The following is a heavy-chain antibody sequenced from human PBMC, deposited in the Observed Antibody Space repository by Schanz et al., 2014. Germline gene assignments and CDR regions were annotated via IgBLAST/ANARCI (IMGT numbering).Heavy chain of an antibody. Sequence: QVQLVQSGAEVKKPGASVKVSCKASGYTFTSYGISWVRQAPGQGLEWMGWISAYNGNTKYPQKLQGRVTMTTDTSTSTADMEMMRLRADDTGVYDSARDAAYCYDFCTEEDYWGQGTMVTVSS. CDR1: GYTFTSYG. CDR2: ISAYNGNT. V-gene: IGHV1-18*01. J-gene: IGHJ4*02. CDR3: ARDAAYCYDFCTEEDY. D-gene: IGHD3-3*01.